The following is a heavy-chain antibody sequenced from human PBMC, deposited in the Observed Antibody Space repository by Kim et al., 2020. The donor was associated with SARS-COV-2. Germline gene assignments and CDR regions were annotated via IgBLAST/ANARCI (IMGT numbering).Heavy chain of an antibody. CDR2: ISYDGSNK. CDR1: GFTFSSYG. Sequence: GGSLRLSCAASGFTFSSYGMHWVRQAPGKGLEWVAVISYDGSNKYYADSVKGRFTISRDNSKNTLYLQMNSLRAEDTAVYYCAKDPGSSWPFDYWGQGTLVTVSS. D-gene: IGHD6-13*01. CDR3: AKDPGSSWPFDY. V-gene: IGHV3-30*18. J-gene: IGHJ4*02.